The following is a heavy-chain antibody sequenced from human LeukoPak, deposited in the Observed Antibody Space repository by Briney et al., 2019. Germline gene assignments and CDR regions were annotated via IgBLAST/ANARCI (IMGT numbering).Heavy chain of an antibody. CDR1: GYTFTSYY. CDR3: ARVRSGLDAFDI. CDR2: INPSGGST. J-gene: IGHJ3*02. D-gene: IGHD3-10*01. Sequence: ASVKVSCKASGYTFTSYYMHWVRQAPGQGLEWMGIINPSGGSTSYAQKFQGRVTMTRDMSTSTVYMELSSLRSEDTAVYYCARVRSGLDAFDIWGQGTMVTVSS. V-gene: IGHV1-46*01.